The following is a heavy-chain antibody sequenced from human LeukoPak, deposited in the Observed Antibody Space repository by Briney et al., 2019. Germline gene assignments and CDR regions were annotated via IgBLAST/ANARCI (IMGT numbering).Heavy chain of an antibody. D-gene: IGHD2-15*01. Sequence: SETLSLTCTVSGGSIISSDYHWGWVRQPPGKGLEWVGTISYSGNTDYNPSLGSRVTISVDTSNNQFSLRLGSVTAADTAVYHCARHCCSGPAKRVFDIWGQGTMVTVSS. CDR2: ISYSGNT. CDR1: GGSIISSDYH. CDR3: ARHCCSGPAKRVFDI. V-gene: IGHV4-39*01. J-gene: IGHJ3*02.